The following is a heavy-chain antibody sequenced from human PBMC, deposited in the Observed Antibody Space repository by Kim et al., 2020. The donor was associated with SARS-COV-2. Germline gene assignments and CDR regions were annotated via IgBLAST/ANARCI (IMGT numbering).Heavy chain of an antibody. Sequence: GGSLRLSCVASGYSISSFATSWVRQAPGKGLEWVSAITRNDGRTYYADSVRGRFTISRDSSKNTVYLQLNNVRAEDTAVYFCAKDHPSDGWPTFDLWGQG. D-gene: IGHD6-19*01. CDR2: ITRNDGRT. CDR3: AKDHPSDGWPTFDL. CDR1: GYSISSFA. J-gene: IGHJ4*02. V-gene: IGHV3-23*01.